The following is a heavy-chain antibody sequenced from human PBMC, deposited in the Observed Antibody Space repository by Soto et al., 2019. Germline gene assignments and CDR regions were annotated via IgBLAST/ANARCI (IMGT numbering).Heavy chain of an antibody. CDR2: ISYDVSYK. D-gene: IGHD3-22*01. V-gene: IGHV3-30*03. J-gene: IGHJ4*02. CDR1: GFTFSTHG. CDR3: ACAKTLPYDSSGYYYDS. Sequence: GGSLRLSCAASGFTFSTHGMHWVRQAPGKGLEWVSLISYDVSYKYYADYVKGRFTVSRDNSKNTVYLLMNSLRPEDTAVYYCACAKTLPYDSSGYYYDSWGQGTLVTVSS.